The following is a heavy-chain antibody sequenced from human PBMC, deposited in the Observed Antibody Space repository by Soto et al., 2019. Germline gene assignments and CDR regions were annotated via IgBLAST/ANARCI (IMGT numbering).Heavy chain of an antibody. CDR1: GFTFSGSA. Sequence: EVQLVESGGGLVQPGESLKLSCAVSGFTFSGSAMHWVRQASGKGLEWGGRIRSKANNYAKAYAASVKGRFTISRDDSKNTAYLQMNSLKSEHTAVYYFTRGHCDYVRDYWCQGTLVTVSS. V-gene: IGHV3-73*01. D-gene: IGHD4-17*01. CDR3: TRGHCDYVRDY. J-gene: IGHJ4*02. CDR2: IRSKANNYAK.